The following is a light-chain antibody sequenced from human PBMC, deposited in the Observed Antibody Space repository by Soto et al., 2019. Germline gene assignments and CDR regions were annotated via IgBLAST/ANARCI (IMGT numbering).Light chain of an antibody. J-gene: IGLJ3*02. CDR3: RSYTSSSTRV. V-gene: IGLV2-14*01. Sequence: QSALTQPASVSGSPGQSITISCTGTSSDVGGYNYVSWYQQHPGKAPKLMIYEVSNRPSGVSNRFSGSKSGNTASLTISGLQADDEADYYCRSYTSSSTRVFGGGTTLTVL. CDR2: EVS. CDR1: SSDVGGYNY.